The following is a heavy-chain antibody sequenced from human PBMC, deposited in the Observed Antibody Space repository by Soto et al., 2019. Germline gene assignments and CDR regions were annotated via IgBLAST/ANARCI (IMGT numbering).Heavy chain of an antibody. Sequence: SETLSLTCAVYGGSFSGYYWSWIRQPPGKGLEWIGEINHSGSTNYNPSLKGRVTISVDTSKNQFSLKLSSVTAADTAVYYCARVILVSSSGRNTFDYWGQGTLVTVSS. CDR1: GGSFSGYY. J-gene: IGHJ4*02. CDR2: INHSGST. CDR3: ARVILVSSSGRNTFDY. V-gene: IGHV4-34*01. D-gene: IGHD3-10*01.